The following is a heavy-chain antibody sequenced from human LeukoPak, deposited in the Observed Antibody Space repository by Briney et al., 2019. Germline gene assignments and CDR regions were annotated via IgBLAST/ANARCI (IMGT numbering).Heavy chain of an antibody. CDR3: ASSWGEYYGSGSYSDY. CDR1: GFTFSSYS. CDR2: ISSSSSTI. V-gene: IGHV3-48*04. J-gene: IGHJ4*02. Sequence: LSGGSLRLSCAASGFTFSSYSMNWVRQAPGKGLEWVSYISSSSSTIYYADSVKGRFTISRDNAKNSLYLQMNSLGAEDTAVYYCASSWGEYYGSGSYSDYWGQGTLVTVSS. D-gene: IGHD3-10*01.